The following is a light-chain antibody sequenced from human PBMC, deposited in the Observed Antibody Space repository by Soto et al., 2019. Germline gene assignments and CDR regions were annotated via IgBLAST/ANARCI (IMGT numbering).Light chain of an antibody. J-gene: IGKJ2*01. V-gene: IGKV3-11*01. CDR2: DAS. Sequence: EIVLTQSPATLSLSPGERATLSCRVSQSVSGSLAWYQQKPGQAPRLLIYDASNRATGIPARFSGSGSGTDFTLTISSLEPEDFALYYCQQRSNWVYTFGQGTKLEIK. CDR3: QQRSNWVYT. CDR1: QSVSGS.